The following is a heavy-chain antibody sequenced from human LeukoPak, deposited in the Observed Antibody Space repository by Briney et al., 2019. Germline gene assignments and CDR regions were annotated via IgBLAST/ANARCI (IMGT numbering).Heavy chain of an antibody. Sequence: GGTLRLSRAASGFTFSRYWMGWVREAPGKGREGVANIKQDGSKKDCVDYVKALFTRSRNNAKNSMYLQMNRLSAEATAVYYGSRDLSNLDILTGYYSYYFDYWGQGTLVTVSS. J-gene: IGHJ4*02. V-gene: IGHV3-7*03. CDR2: IKQDGSKK. CDR3: SRDLSNLDILTGYYSYYFDY. D-gene: IGHD3-9*01. CDR1: GFTFSRYW.